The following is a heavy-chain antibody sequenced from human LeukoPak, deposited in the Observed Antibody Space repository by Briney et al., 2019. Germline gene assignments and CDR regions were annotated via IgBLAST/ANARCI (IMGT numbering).Heavy chain of an antibody. CDR3: ARESQYGMDV. Sequence: PGGSLRLSCAASGYTFSIYEMNWVRQAPGEGLEWVSYISSSGSTIYYADSVKGRFTISRDNAKNSLYLQMNSLRAEDTAVYYCARESQYGMDVWGKGTTVTVSS. CDR2: ISSSGSTI. CDR1: GYTFSIYE. V-gene: IGHV3-48*03. J-gene: IGHJ6*04.